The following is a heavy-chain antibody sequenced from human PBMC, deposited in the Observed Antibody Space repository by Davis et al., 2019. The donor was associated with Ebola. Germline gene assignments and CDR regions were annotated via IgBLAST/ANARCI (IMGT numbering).Heavy chain of an antibody. Sequence: PGGSLRLSCAASGFVFSSYVMSWVRRAPGKGLEWVSTLGLSADTYYADSVKGRFTISRDDVKNILYLQMNNVRVEDTAMYFCTVAYDVWGQGTMVIVSS. CDR3: TVAYDV. CDR1: GFVFSSYV. J-gene: IGHJ3*01. V-gene: IGHV3-23*01. CDR2: LGLSADT. D-gene: IGHD4-23*01.